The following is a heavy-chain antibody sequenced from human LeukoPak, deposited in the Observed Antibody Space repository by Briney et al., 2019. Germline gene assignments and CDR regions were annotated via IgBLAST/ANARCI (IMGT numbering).Heavy chain of an antibody. CDR2: IIPILGIA. V-gene: IGHV1-69*04. J-gene: IGHJ4*02. D-gene: IGHD3-22*01. Sequence: SVKVSCKASGGTFSSYAISWVRQAPGQGLEWMGRIIPILGIANYAQKFQGRVTITADKSTSTAYMELCSLRSEDTAVYYCARPPDSSGFNFDYWGQGTLVTVSS. CDR3: ARPPDSSGFNFDY. CDR1: GGTFSSYA.